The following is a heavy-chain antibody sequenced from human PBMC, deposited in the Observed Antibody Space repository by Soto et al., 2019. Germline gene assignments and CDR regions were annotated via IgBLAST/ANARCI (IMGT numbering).Heavy chain of an antibody. Sequence: GGSLRLSCAASGFTFSSYAMSWVRQAPGKGLEWVSAISGSGGSTYYADSVKGRFTISRDNSKNTLYLQMNSLRAEDTAVYYCAKTVGATYYYYYGMDVWGQGTTVTVSS. J-gene: IGHJ6*02. CDR3: AKTVGATYYYYYGMDV. V-gene: IGHV3-23*01. D-gene: IGHD1-26*01. CDR1: GFTFSSYA. CDR2: ISGSGGST.